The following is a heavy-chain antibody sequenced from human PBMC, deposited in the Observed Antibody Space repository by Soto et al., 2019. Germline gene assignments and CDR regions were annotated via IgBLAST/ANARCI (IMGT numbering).Heavy chain of an antibody. V-gene: IGHV3-48*01. D-gene: IGHD2-21*01. CDR2: ISSSSSTI. J-gene: IGHJ4*02. CDR3: AVDCGGDCPYYFDY. CDR1: GFTFSSYT. Sequence: GGSLRLSCAASGFTFSSYTMNWVRQAPGKGLEWVSYISSSSSTIYYADSVKGRFTISRDNAKNSLYLQMNSLRAEDTVVYYCAVDCGGDCPYYFDYWGQGTLVTVSS.